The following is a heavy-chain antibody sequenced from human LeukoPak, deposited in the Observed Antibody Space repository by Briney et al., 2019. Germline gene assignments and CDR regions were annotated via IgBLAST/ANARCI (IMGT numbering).Heavy chain of an antibody. CDR2: ISGSGGST. Sequence: GGSLRLSCAASGFTFSSYAMSWVRQAPGKGLEWVSAISGSGGSTYCADSVKGRFTISRDNSKNTLYLQMNSLRAEDTAVYYCAKDLAGTYYYDSSGYYGREVGFDYWGQGTLVTVSS. J-gene: IGHJ4*02. V-gene: IGHV3-23*01. CDR3: AKDLAGTYYYDSSGYYGREVGFDY. CDR1: GFTFSSYA. D-gene: IGHD3-22*01.